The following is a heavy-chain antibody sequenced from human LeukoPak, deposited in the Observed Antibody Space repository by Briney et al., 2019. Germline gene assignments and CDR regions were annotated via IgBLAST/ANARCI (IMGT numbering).Heavy chain of an antibody. Sequence: PGGSLRLSCVASGFMFSSYWMNWVRQAPGKGLVWVSRINSDGSSTSYADSVKGRFTISRDNAKNTLFLQMNSLRAEDTAVYYCARGPGALDIWGQGTMVTVSS. V-gene: IGHV3-74*01. CDR2: INSDGSST. D-gene: IGHD2-2*01. CDR1: GFMFSSYW. CDR3: ARGPGALDI. J-gene: IGHJ3*02.